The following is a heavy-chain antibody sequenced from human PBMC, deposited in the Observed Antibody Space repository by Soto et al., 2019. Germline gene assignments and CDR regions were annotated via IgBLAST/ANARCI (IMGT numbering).Heavy chain of an antibody. CDR3: ARGGGWDY. Sequence: PGGSLRLSCAASGSTFSSYSMNWVRQAPGTGLEWISSISSSSGYISYADSLKGRFTISRDNARNSLYLQMNSLRAEDTAVYYCARGGGWDYWGQGTLVTVSS. V-gene: IGHV3-21*01. J-gene: IGHJ4*02. CDR1: GSTFSSYS. CDR2: ISSSSGYI. D-gene: IGHD2-15*01.